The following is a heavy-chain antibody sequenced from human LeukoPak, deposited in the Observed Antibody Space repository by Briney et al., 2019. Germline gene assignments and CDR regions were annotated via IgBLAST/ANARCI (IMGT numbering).Heavy chain of an antibody. J-gene: IGHJ6*02. CDR2: IDPNSGGT. D-gene: IGHD1-1*01. V-gene: IGHV1-2*02. CDR1: GYIFTDYY. CDR3: ARSRTPFYYYGMHV. Sequence: GASVKVSCKASGYIFTDYYVHWIRQAPGQGLEWMGWIDPNSGGTHHAPNFQGRATMTRDTSSSTVYMDLSRLRSADTAICYCARSRTPFYYYGMHVWGLGTSVTVSS.